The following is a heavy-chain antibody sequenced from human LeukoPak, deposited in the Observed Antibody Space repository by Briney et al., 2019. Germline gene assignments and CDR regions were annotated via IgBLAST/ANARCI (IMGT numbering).Heavy chain of an antibody. V-gene: IGHV4-34*01. CDR1: GGSFSGYY. J-gene: IGHJ4*02. CDR2: INHSGST. D-gene: IGHD4-17*01. Sequence: SSETLSLTCAVYGGSFSGYYWSWIRQPPGKGLEWIGEINHSGSTNYNPSLKSRVTISVDTSKNQFSLKLSSVTAADTAVYYCARGQGTVTTHWGQGTLVTVSS. CDR3: ARGQGTVTTH.